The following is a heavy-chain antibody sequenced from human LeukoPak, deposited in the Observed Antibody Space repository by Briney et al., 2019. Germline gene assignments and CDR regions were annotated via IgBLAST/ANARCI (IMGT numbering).Heavy chain of an antibody. Sequence: GGSLRLSRSASGFTFSSYAMHWVRQAPGKGLEWVSYISSSGSTRYYADSVKGRFTISRDNAKNSLYLQMNSLRAEDTAVYYCARVGPYDWFDPWGQGTLVTVSS. V-gene: IGHV3-48*03. D-gene: IGHD3-16*01. CDR1: GFTFSSYA. J-gene: IGHJ5*02. CDR2: ISSSGSTR. CDR3: ARVGPYDWFDP.